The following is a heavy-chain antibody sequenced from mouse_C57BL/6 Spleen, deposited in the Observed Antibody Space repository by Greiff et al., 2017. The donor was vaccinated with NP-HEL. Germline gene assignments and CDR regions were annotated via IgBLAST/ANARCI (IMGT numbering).Heavy chain of an antibody. V-gene: IGHV1-52*01. CDR3: ARGYYGSLFDY. J-gene: IGHJ2*01. D-gene: IGHD1-1*01. Sequence: QVQLKQPGAELVRPGSSVKLSCKASGYTFTSYWMHWVKQRPIQGLEWIGNIDPSDSETHYNQKFKDKATLTVDKSSSTAYMQLSSLTSEDSAVYYCARGYYGSLFDYWGKGTTLTVSS. CDR2: IDPSDSET. CDR1: GYTFTSYW.